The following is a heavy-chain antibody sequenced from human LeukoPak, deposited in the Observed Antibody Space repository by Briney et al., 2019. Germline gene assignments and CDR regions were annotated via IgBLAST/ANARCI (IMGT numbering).Heavy chain of an antibody. V-gene: IGHV4-39*06. CDR1: GGSISSSSYY. CDR3: ARDSIAAAGSRFDP. CDR2: IYYSGST. D-gene: IGHD6-13*01. Sequence: SETLSLTCTVSGGSISSSSYYWGWIRQPPGKGLEWIGSIYYSGSTYYNPSLKSRVTISVDTSKNQFPLKLSSVTAADTAVYYCARDSIAAAGSRFDPWGQGTLVTVSS. J-gene: IGHJ5*02.